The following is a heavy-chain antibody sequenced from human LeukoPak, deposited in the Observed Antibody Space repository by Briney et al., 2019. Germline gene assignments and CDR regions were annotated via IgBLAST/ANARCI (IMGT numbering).Heavy chain of an antibody. D-gene: IGHD3-22*01. V-gene: IGHV3-30*02. Sequence: PGGSLRLSCAASGFTFSSYGMHWVRQAPGKGLEWVAFIRYDGSNKYYADSVKGRFTISRDNSKNTLYLQMNSLRAEDTAVYYCARGKRMYDTQGYFDYWGQGTLVTVSS. CDR3: ARGKRMYDTQGYFDY. CDR2: IRYDGSNK. CDR1: GFTFSSYG. J-gene: IGHJ4*02.